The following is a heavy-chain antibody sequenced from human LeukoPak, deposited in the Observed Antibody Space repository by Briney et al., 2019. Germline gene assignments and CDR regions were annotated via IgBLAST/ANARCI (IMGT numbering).Heavy chain of an antibody. Sequence: SETPSLTCTVSGGSISSYYWSWIRQPPGKGLEWIGYIYYSGSTNYNPSLKSRVTISVDTSKNQFSLKLSSVTAADTAVYYCARDGFGSGSHYDYWGQGTLVTVSS. V-gene: IGHV4-59*01. D-gene: IGHD1-26*01. CDR3: ARDGFGSGSHYDY. J-gene: IGHJ4*02. CDR2: IYYSGST. CDR1: GGSISSYY.